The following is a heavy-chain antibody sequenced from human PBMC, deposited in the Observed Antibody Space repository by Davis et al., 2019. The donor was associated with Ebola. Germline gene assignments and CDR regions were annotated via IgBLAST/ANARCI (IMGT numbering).Heavy chain of an antibody. CDR2: ISSSGSTI. J-gene: IGHJ6*02. CDR1: GFTFSDYY. CDR3: ARDYPMRYGDYLNYYYYGMDV. Sequence: PGGSLRLSCAASGFTFSDYYMSWIRQAPGKGLEWVSYISSSGSTIYYADSVKGRFTISRDNAKNSLYLQMNSLRAEDTAVYYCARDYPMRYGDYLNYYYYGMDVWGQGTTVTVSS. V-gene: IGHV3-11*01. D-gene: IGHD4-17*01.